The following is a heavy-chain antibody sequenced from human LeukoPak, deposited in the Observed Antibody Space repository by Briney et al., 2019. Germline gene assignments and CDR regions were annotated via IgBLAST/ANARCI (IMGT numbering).Heavy chain of an antibody. CDR1: GGTFSSYA. J-gene: IGHJ3*02. Sequence: ASVKVSCKASGGTFSSYAISWVRQAPGQGLEWLGGIIPIFGTANYAQKFQGRVTITTDESTSTAYMELSSLRSEDTAVYYYASAYYYDSRRDAFDIWGQGTMVTVSS. V-gene: IGHV1-69*05. CDR2: IIPIFGTA. D-gene: IGHD3-10*01. CDR3: ASAYYYDSRRDAFDI.